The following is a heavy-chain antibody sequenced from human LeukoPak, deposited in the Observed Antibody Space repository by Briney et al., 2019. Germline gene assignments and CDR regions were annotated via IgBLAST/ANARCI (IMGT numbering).Heavy chain of an antibody. CDR1: GFTFSTYW. CDR3: ARDYN. CDR2: IKPDGGET. J-gene: IGHJ4*02. V-gene: IGHV3-7*01. Sequence: PGGSLRLSCAASGFTFSTYWMNWVRRAPGKGLEWVANIKPDGGETFYVDSVKGRFTISRDNAKSSLYLQMNSLRAEDTAVYYCARDYNLGQGTLVTVSS.